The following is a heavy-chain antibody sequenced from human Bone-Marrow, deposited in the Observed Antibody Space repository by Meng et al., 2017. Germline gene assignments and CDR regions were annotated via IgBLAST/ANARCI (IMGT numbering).Heavy chain of an antibody. CDR1: GGSFSDYY. CDR2: INHSGST. D-gene: IGHD4-11*01. J-gene: IGHJ4*02. V-gene: IGHV4-34*01. CDR3: ARGPTTMAHDFDY. Sequence: QVQLKHWGAGLLNPSATLSLTFVVSGGSFSDYYWSWIRQPPGKGLEWIGEINHSGSTNYNPSLESRATISVDTSQNNLSLKLSSVTAADSAVYYCARGPTTMAHDFDYWGQGTLVTVSS.